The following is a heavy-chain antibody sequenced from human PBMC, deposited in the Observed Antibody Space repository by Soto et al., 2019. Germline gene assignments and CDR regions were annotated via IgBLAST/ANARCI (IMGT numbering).Heavy chain of an antibody. D-gene: IGHD3-10*01. J-gene: IGHJ5*02. CDR2: ISADGNNK. CDR3: ARKWYGELGEGWFDP. Sequence: GGSLRLSCAASGFMFSDFALHWVRQAPGNGLEWVALISADGNNKYQADSVRGRFTISRDNSKNTLYLQMNSLTSEDTAVYYCARKWYGELGEGWFDPWGQGALVTVSS. CDR1: GFMFSDFA. V-gene: IGHV3-30-3*01.